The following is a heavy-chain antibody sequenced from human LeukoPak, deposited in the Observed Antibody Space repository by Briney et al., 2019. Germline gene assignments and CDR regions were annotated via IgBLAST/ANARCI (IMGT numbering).Heavy chain of an antibody. D-gene: IGHD5-12*01. V-gene: IGHV4-39*07. CDR1: GGSISSSSYY. Sequence: SETLSLTCTVSGGSISSSSYYCGWIRQPPGKGLEWIGSIYYSGSTYYNPSLKSRVTISVDTSKNQFSLKLRSVTAADTAIYYCARAGERGYNGYDDAFDIWGQGTMVTVSS. J-gene: IGHJ3*02. CDR2: IYYSGST. CDR3: ARAGERGYNGYDDAFDI.